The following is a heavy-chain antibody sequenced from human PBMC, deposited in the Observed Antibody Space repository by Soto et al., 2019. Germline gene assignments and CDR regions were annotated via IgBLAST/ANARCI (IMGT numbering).Heavy chain of an antibody. CDR1: GYTFTSYY. J-gene: IGHJ3*02. Sequence: ASVKVSCKASGYTFTSYYMHWVRQAPGQGLEWMGIINPSGGSTSYAQKFQGRGTMDRDTSTSNVYMELSSLRTEDTAVYYCARNLYSGSYYDAFDTWGQGTMVTVSS. CDR2: INPSGGST. D-gene: IGHD1-26*01. V-gene: IGHV1-46*01. CDR3: ARNLYSGSYYDAFDT.